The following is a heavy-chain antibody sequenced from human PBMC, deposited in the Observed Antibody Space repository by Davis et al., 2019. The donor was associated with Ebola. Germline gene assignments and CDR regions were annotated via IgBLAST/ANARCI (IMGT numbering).Heavy chain of an antibody. D-gene: IGHD1-20*01. CDR2: ISGGYT. V-gene: IGHV3-48*02. Sequence: PGGSLRLSCAASGFNFRSYGMHWVRQAPGKGLEWVAYISGGYTYYAESVKGRFTISRDSAKDSLYLHMDSLRDDDTAVYYCARVYNWGFDFWGQGTLVTVSS. J-gene: IGHJ4*02. CDR3: ARVYNWGFDF. CDR1: GFNFRSYG.